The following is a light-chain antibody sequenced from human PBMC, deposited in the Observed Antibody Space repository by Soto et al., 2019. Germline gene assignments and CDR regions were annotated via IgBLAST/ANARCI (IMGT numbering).Light chain of an antibody. V-gene: IGLV2-14*01. CDR2: DVS. CDR1: SRDVGGYNY. J-gene: IGLJ2*01. Sequence: QSVLTQPASVSGSPGQSITISCTGTSRDVGGYNYVSWYQQHPGKAPKLTIYDVSNRPSGVSNRFSGSKSGNTASLTISGLQAEDEADYYCSSYTSSSTVLFGGGTKVTVL. CDR3: SSYTSSSTVL.